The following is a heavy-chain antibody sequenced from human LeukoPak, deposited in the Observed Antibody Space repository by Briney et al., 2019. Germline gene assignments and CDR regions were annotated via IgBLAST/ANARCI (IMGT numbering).Heavy chain of an antibody. CDR2: IHPSGST. D-gene: IGHD3-22*01. CDR1: GDSISSYY. V-gene: IGHV4-4*07. J-gene: IGHJ4*02. CDR3: ASSNYYDSSGFDY. Sequence: SETLSLTCTVSGDSISSYYWSWIRQPAGKGLEWIGRIHPSGSTNYNPSLKSRVTLSVDTSKNQFSLKLSSVTAADTAVYYCASSNYYDSSGFDYWGQGTLVTVSS.